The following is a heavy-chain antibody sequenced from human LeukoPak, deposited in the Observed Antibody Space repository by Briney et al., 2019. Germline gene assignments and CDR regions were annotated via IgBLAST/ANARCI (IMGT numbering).Heavy chain of an antibody. CDR1: GFTFSSYA. J-gene: IGHJ4*02. CDR3: ARDFRY. CDR2: ISYDGSNK. Sequence: PGRSLRLSCAASGFTFSSYAMHWVRQAPGKGLEWVAVISYDGSNKYYADSVKGRFTISRDNSKNKLYLQMNSLRAEDTAVYYCARDFRYWGQGTLVTVSS. V-gene: IGHV3-30-3*01. D-gene: IGHD3-10*01.